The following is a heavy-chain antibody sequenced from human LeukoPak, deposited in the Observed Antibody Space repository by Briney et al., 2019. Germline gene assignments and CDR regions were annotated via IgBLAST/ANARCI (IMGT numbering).Heavy chain of an antibody. D-gene: IGHD6-6*01. CDR3: ARARIAARFFDY. J-gene: IGHJ4*02. V-gene: IGHV4-34*01. CDR2: INHSGST. Sequence: SETLSLTCAVYGGSFSGYYWSWIRQPPGKGLEWIGEINHSGSTNYNPSLKSRVTISVDASKNQFSLKLSSVTAADTAVYYCARARIAARFFDYWGQGTLVTVSS. CDR1: GGSFSGYY.